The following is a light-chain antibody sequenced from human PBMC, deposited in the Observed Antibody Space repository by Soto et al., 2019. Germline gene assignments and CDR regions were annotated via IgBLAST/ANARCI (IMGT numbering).Light chain of an antibody. CDR2: DAS. CDR1: QDINKF. V-gene: IGKV1-33*01. Sequence: DIQMTQSPSSLSASVGDRVTITCQASQDINKFLNWYQQKPGKAPKLLISDASNLKTGVPSRFRGSGSGTNFAFTIMRLQPEDIATYYCQQYLHLPLTFGPGTKVDIK. J-gene: IGKJ3*01. CDR3: QQYLHLPLT.